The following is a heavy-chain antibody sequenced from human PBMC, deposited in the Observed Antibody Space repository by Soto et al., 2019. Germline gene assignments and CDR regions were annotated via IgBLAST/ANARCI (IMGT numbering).Heavy chain of an antibody. Sequence: SETLSLTCAVYGGSFSSYYWSWIRQPPGKGLEWIGEINHSGSTNYNPSLKSRVTISVDTSKNQFSLKLSSVTAADTAVYYCARGRGIPNYYYYGMDVWGQGTTVTVSS. CDR1: GGSFSSYY. J-gene: IGHJ6*02. D-gene: IGHD3-16*01. CDR3: ARGRGIPNYYYYGMDV. CDR2: INHSGST. V-gene: IGHV4-34*01.